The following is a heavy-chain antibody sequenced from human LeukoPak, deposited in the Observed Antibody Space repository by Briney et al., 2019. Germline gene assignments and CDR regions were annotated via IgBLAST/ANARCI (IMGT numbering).Heavy chain of an antibody. J-gene: IGHJ3*02. CDR1: GGSISSYY. Sequence: SETLSLTCTVSGGSISSYYWSWIRQPPGKGLEWIGYIYYSGSTNYNPSLKSRVTISVDTSKNQFSLKLSSVTAADTAVYYCAGVFSSGYYLDAFDIWGQGTMVTVSS. V-gene: IGHV4-59*01. CDR2: IYYSGST. CDR3: AGVFSSGYYLDAFDI. D-gene: IGHD3-22*01.